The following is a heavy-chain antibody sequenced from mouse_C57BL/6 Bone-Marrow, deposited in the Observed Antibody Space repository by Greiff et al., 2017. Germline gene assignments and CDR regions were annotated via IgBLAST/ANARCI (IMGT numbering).Heavy chain of an antibody. Sequence: EVQLVESGAELVRPGSSVKMSCKTSGYTFTSYGIHWVKQRPGQGLEWIGYIYIGNGYTEYNEKFKGKATLTSDKSSSTAYMQLSSLTSEDSAIYFCARSRFPYDGYYGWFAYWGQGTLVTVSA. CDR1: GYTFTSYG. CDR2: IYIGNGYT. V-gene: IGHV1-58*01. J-gene: IGHJ3*01. CDR3: ARSRFPYDGYYGWFAY. D-gene: IGHD2-3*01.